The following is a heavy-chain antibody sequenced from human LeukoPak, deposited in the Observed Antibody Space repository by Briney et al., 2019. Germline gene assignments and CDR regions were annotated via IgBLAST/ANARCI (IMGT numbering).Heavy chain of an antibody. Sequence: GGSLRLSCAASGFTFYDYAMHWVRHAPGKGLEWVSGISWNSGSIGYADSVKGRFTISRDNAKNSLYLQMNSLRAEDTALYYCAKDREGLRTSGAFDYWGQGTLVTVSS. CDR1: GFTFYDYA. V-gene: IGHV3-9*01. D-gene: IGHD1-7*01. J-gene: IGHJ4*02. CDR2: ISWNSGSI. CDR3: AKDREGLRTSGAFDY.